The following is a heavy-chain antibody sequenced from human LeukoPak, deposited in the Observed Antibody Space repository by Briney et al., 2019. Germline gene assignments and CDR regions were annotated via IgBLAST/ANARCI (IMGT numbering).Heavy chain of an antibody. CDR3: ARDKKSGESSEIDY. V-gene: IGHV3-74*03. Sequence: GGSLRLSCAASGFTFSNYWVHWVRQAPGKGLVWVSRINRDGSTTKYADSVKGRFTVSRDNAKNSLNLQMNSLRAEDTAVYYCARDKKSGESSEIDYWGQGTLVTVSS. CDR1: GFTFSNYW. D-gene: IGHD3-10*01. CDR2: INRDGSTT. J-gene: IGHJ4*02.